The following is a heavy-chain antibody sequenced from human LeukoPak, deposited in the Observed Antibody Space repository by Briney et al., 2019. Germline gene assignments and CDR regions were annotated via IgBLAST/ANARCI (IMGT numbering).Heavy chain of an antibody. Sequence: AGGSLRLPCAASGFTFSSYSMNWVRQAPGKGLEWVSYISGSGSTIYYADSVKGRFTISRDNAKNSLYLQMNSLRAEDTAVYYCARVGYSSSWYMSPFYYYYMDVWGKGTTVTISS. V-gene: IGHV3-48*04. CDR2: ISGSGSTI. J-gene: IGHJ6*03. D-gene: IGHD6-13*01. CDR3: ARVGYSSSWYMSPFYYYYMDV. CDR1: GFTFSSYS.